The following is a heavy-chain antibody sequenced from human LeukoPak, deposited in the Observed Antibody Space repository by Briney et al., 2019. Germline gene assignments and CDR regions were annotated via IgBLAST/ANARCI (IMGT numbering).Heavy chain of an antibody. J-gene: IGHJ4*02. Sequence: GGSLRLSCAASGFTFSVYAMNWVRQAPGKGLEWVSTIRVSGGCATYYADSVQGRFTISRDNSKNTLYLQMSSLRVEDTAVYYCAKPSGTGVAKWYFDSWGQGTLVTVSS. CDR1: GFTFSVYA. D-gene: IGHD3-10*01. V-gene: IGHV3-23*01. CDR3: AKPSGTGVAKWYFDS. CDR2: IRVSGGCAT.